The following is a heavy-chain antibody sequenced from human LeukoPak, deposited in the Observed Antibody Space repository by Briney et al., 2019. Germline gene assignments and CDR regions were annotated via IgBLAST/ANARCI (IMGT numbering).Heavy chain of an antibody. CDR2: ISSSASTI. J-gene: IGHJ6*02. Sequence: PGGSLRLSCAASGFTFSDYYMSWIRQASGKGLEWVSYISSSASTIYYADSVKGRFTISRDNAKNSLYLQINSLRAEDTAVYYCARGEGYGDYESYYYYYGMDVWGQGTTVTVSS. CDR3: ARGEGYGDYESYYYYYGMDV. D-gene: IGHD4-17*01. CDR1: GFTFSDYY. V-gene: IGHV3-11*01.